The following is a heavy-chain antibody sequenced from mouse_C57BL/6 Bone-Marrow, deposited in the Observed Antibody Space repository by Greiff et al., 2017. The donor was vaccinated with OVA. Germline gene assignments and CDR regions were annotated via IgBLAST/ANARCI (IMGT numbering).Heavy chain of an antibody. J-gene: IGHJ1*03. CDR2: IYPRSGNT. CDR3: ARSDYYGSSYGYFDV. V-gene: IGHV1-81*01. CDR1: GYTFTSYG. D-gene: IGHD1-1*01. Sequence: QVQLQQSGAELARPGASVKLSCKASGYTFTSYGISWVKQRTGQGLEWIGEIYPRSGNTYYNEKFKGKATLTADKSSSTAYMDLRSLTSEDSAVYFGARSDYYGSSYGYFDVWGTGTTVTVAS.